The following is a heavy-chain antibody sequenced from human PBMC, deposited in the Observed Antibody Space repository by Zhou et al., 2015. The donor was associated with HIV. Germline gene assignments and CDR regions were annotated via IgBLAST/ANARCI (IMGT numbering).Heavy chain of an antibody. CDR2: ISATGHGL. Sequence: EVHLSESGGDLVQPGGSLSLSCAASGFIFDDFAMSWVRHRPGQGLEWISGISATGHGLFYANSVKGRFTVSRDNFRKTLYLQMSSLSVEDTGTYYCGRGRNGVTAALDYWGQGTLVTVAS. CDR3: GRGRNGVTAALDY. V-gene: IGHV3-23*01. D-gene: IGHD3-3*01. J-gene: IGHJ4*02. CDR1: GFIFDDFA.